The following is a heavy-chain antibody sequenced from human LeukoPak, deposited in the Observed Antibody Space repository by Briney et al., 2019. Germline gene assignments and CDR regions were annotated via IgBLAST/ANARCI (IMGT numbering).Heavy chain of an antibody. J-gene: IGHJ4*02. CDR3: ASDVDIVATMAGTADY. CDR2: INPNSGGT. V-gene: IGHV1-2*06. CDR1: GYTFTGYY. Sequence: ASVKVSCKASGYTFTGYYMHWVRQAPGQGLEWMGRINPNSGGTNYAQKFQGRVTMTRDTSISTAYMELSRLRSDDTAVYYCASDVDIVATMAGTADYWGQGTLVTVSS. D-gene: IGHD5-12*01.